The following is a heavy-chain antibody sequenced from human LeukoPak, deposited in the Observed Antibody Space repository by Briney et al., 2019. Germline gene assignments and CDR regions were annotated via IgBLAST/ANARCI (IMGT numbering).Heavy chain of an antibody. D-gene: IGHD5-12*01. J-gene: IGHJ4*02. CDR1: GYTLTNYG. CDR3: ARWLSHKGDY. V-gene: IGHV1-18*01. Sequence: GASVKVSFKTSGYTLTNYGFSWVRQAPGQGLEWMGWISGGYINDTNYAQKVQDRVTMTTDASTRTTYMELRNLRSDDTAVYYCARWLSHKGDYWGQGTLVTVSS. CDR2: ISGGYINDT.